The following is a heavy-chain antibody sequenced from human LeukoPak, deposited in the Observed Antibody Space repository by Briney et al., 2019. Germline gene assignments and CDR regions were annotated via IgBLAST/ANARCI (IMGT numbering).Heavy chain of an antibody. CDR1: GGSISSTGSF. D-gene: IGHD2-15*01. V-gene: IGHV4-39*07. J-gene: IGHJ4*02. CDR3: WLEKVVAAYFDS. CDR2: IYSGGIT. Sequence: SETLSLTCTVSGGSISSTGSFWGWIRQPPGKGLEWVGSIYSGGITYYNPSLKSRVTISEDTSKNQFSLKMTSMTAADTAIYYCWLEKVVAAYFDSWGQGTLVTVSS.